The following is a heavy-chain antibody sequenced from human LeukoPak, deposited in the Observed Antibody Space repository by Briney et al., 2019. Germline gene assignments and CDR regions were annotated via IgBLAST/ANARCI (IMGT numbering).Heavy chain of an antibody. D-gene: IGHD2-2*01. CDR3: ARGLGYCTSTTCLLPFDY. J-gene: IGHJ4*02. CDR1: GFTVSTYY. Sequence: GGSLRLSCAASGFTVSTYYMTWVRQAPGKGLECVSVIHSGGSTYYADSVKGRFTVSRDNSKNTLYLQMNSLRAEDTAMYYCARGLGYCTSTTCLLPFDYWGQGTLVTVSS. CDR2: IHSGGST. V-gene: IGHV3-53*01.